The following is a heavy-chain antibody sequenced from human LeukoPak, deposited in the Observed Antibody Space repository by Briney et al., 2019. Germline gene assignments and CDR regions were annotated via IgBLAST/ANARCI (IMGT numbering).Heavy chain of an antibody. CDR2: IYTSGST. D-gene: IGHD5-18*01. V-gene: IGHV4-61*02. J-gene: IGHJ6*03. Sequence: PSETLSLTCTVSGGSISSGSYYWSWIRQPAGKGLEWIGRIYTSGSTNYNPSLKSRVTISVDTSKNQFSLKLSSVTAADTAVYYCARGGYSYRPYYYMGVWGKGTTVTVSS. CDR3: ARGGYSYRPYYYMGV. CDR1: GGSISSGSYY.